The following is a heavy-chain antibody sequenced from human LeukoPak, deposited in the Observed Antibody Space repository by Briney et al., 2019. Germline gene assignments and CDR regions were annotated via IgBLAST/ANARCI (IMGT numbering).Heavy chain of an antibody. CDR2: INPNGGDT. J-gene: IGHJ4*02. V-gene: IGHV1-2*06. D-gene: IGHD2/OR15-2a*01. CDR3: ARVPTVIVSAGISELGIDY. Sequence: ASVKVSCRASGYSFTGYYLHWVRQAPGQGLEWMGRINPNGGDTDFAQKFLGRVTLTRGTSITTAYMELSRPRSDDTAVYYCARVPTVIVSAGISELGIDYWGQGTLVTVSS. CDR1: GYSFTGYY.